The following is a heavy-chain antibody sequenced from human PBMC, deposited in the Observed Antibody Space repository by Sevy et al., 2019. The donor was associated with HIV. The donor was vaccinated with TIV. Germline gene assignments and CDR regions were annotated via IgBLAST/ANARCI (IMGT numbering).Heavy chain of an antibody. CDR1: GFTFDDYA. J-gene: IGHJ4*02. CDR2: FSWNSGSI. V-gene: IGHV3-9*01. D-gene: IGHD3-10*01. Sequence: GGSLRLSCAASGFTFDDYAMHWVRRAPGKGLEWVSGFSWNSGSICYADSVKGRFTTSRDNAKNSLYLQMNSLRAEDTALYYCAKDIQRYGSGSYPYYFDYWGQGTLVTVSS. CDR3: AKDIQRYGSGSYPYYFDY.